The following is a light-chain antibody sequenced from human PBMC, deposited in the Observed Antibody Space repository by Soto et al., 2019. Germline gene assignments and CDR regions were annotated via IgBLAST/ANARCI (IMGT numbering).Light chain of an antibody. V-gene: IGKV1-5*03. Sequence: DIQMTQSPSTLSASVGDIVTISFRASQSIISWLAFYQQKPGKAPKLLIYKASSLESGAPSRFSGSGSGTEFTLTISSLQPDDFATYYCQNYDSAPITFGQGTRLEIK. CDR1: QSIISW. CDR3: QNYDSAPIT. J-gene: IGKJ5*01. CDR2: KAS.